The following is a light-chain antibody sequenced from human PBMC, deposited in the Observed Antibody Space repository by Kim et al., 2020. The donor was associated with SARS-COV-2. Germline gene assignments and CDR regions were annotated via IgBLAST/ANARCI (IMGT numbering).Light chain of an antibody. CDR3: QSYDSSLRVV. CDR2: GDT. J-gene: IGLJ2*01. V-gene: IGLV1-40*01. Sequence: GQRVTTSCTGSSSNIGAGYEVHWYQQLPGTAPKLLIYGDTDRPSGVPDRFSGSKSGTSASLAITGLQAEDEADYHCQSYDSSLRVVFGGGTKVTVL. CDR1: SSNIGAGYE.